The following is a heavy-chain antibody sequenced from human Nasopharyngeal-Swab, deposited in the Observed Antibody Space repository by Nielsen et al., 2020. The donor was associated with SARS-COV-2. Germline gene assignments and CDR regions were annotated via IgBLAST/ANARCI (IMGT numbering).Heavy chain of an antibody. V-gene: IGHV3-23*01. CDR3: AKVARDVVVVPAAMKAYYHYGMDV. CDR2: ISGSGGST. Sequence: VRQAPGKGLEWVSAISGSGGSTYYADSVKGRFTISRDNSKNTLYLQMNSPRAEDTAVYYCAKVARDVVVVPAAMKAYYHYGMDVWGQGTTVTVSS. D-gene: IGHD2-2*01. J-gene: IGHJ6*02.